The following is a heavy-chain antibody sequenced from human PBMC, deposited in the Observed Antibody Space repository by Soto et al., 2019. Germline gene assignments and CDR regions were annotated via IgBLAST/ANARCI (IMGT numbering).Heavy chain of an antibody. CDR3: ARLPRKRPKN. V-gene: IGHV3-74*01. CDR1: GFTFSSYW. Sequence: EVQLVESGGGLVQPGGSLRLSCAASGFTFSSYWMRWVRQAPGKGLEWVSSISTDASSTSYADPVKGRFTISRDTAKNQLYMHMKRVRAEDPAVYYSARLPRKRPKNWGQGTLVIVSP. CDR2: ISTDASST. J-gene: IGHJ1*01.